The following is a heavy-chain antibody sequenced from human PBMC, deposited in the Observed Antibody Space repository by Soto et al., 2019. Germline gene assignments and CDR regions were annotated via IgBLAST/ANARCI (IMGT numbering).Heavy chain of an antibody. CDR1: GFTFSSYA. CDR3: ARDWVAGIDY. CDR2: ISYDGSNK. D-gene: IGHD2-15*01. Sequence: HVQLVESGGGVVQPGRSLRLSCAASGFTFSSYAMHWVRQAPGKGLEWVAVISYDGSNKYYADSVKGRFTISRDNSKNTLDLQMNSLRAEDTAVYYCARDWVAGIDYWGQGTLVTVSS. J-gene: IGHJ4*02. V-gene: IGHV3-30-3*01.